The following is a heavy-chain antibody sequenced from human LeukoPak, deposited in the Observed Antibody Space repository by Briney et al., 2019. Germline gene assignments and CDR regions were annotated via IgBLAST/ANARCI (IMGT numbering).Heavy chain of an antibody. CDR3: ANGLKRITMIVVAPPPEY. V-gene: IGHV3-30*02. CDR1: GFTFSSYG. D-gene: IGHD3-22*01. Sequence: GGSLRLSCAASGFTFSSYGMHWVRQAPGKGLEWVAFIRYDGSNKYYADSVKGRFTISRDNSKNTLYLQMNSLRAEDTAVYYCANGLKRITMIVVAPPPEYWGQGTLVTVSS. CDR2: IRYDGSNK. J-gene: IGHJ4*02.